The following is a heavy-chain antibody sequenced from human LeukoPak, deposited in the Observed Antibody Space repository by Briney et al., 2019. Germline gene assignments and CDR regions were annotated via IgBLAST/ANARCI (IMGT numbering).Heavy chain of an antibody. CDR2: IYYSGST. Sequence: NPSETLSLTCTVAGGSISCYYWSWIRQPPGKGLGWIGYIYYSGSTNYNPSLKSRVPISVDTSKNQFSLKLSSVTAADTAVYYCARSPLLGFGELSTYYYGMDVWGQGTTVTVSS. D-gene: IGHD3-10*01. J-gene: IGHJ6*02. V-gene: IGHV4-59*01. CDR3: ARSPLLGFGELSTYYYGMDV. CDR1: GGSISCYY.